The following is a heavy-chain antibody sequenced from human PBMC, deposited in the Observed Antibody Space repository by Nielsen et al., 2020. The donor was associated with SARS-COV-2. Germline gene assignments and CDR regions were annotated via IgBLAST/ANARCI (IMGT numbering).Heavy chain of an antibody. CDR3: AKDSVVAGYDH. J-gene: IGHJ4*02. CDR2: IRNRGGRT. CDR1: GFTISSYG. Sequence: GESLKISCAASGFTISSYGMSWVRQVSGKGLEWLSEIRNRGGRTRYADSVKGRFTISRDSSKNTLYLQMNSLRVDDTAVYYCAKDSVVAGYDHWGQGTLVTVSS. D-gene: IGHD6-19*01. V-gene: IGHV3-23*01.